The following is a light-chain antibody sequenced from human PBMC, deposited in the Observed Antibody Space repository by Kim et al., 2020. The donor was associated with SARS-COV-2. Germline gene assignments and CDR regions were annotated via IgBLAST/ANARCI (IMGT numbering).Light chain of an antibody. J-gene: IGKJ2*01. CDR2: SAS. CDR3: QQYNYWPPST. Sequence: EIVMTQSPATLSVSPGGRATLSCRASQNVYTNLAWYQQKPGQAPSLLIFSASTRATDTPARFSGSGSGTEFTLTISRLQSEDFAVYYCQQYNYWPPSTFGRGTKLEI. CDR1: QNVYTN. V-gene: IGKV3-15*01.